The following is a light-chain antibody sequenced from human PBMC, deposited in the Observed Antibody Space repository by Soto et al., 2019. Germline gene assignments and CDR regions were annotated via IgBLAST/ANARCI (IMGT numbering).Light chain of an antibody. CDR3: SSYAGSNNLVV. CDR2: EVS. Sequence: QSVLTQPPSASGSPGQSVTISCTGTSSDVGGYNYVSWYQQHPGKATKLMIYEVSKRPSGVPHRFSGSKSGNTASLTVSGLQAEDEADYYCSSYAGSNNLVVFGGGTKLTVL. V-gene: IGLV2-8*01. J-gene: IGLJ2*01. CDR1: SSDVGGYNY.